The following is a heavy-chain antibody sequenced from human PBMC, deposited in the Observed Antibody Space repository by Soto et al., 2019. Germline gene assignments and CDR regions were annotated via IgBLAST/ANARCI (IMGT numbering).Heavy chain of an antibody. CDR2: IYYSGST. CDR1: GGSISSSRYY. V-gene: IGHV4-39*01. J-gene: IGHJ4*02. D-gene: IGHD2-15*01. Sequence: PSETLSLTCTVSGGSISSSRYYWGWIRQPPGKGLEWIGSIYYSGSTYYNPSLKSRVTISVDTSKNQFSLKLSSVTAADTAVYYCATPLGYCSGGSCYLYYSDYWGQGTLVTVSS. CDR3: ATPLGYCSGGSCYLYYSDY.